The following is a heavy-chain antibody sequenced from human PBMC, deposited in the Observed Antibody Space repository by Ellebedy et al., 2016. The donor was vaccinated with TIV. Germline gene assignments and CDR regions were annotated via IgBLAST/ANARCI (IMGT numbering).Heavy chain of an antibody. CDR3: ASVPLLAVAGQNLDY. CDR2: IKQDGSEK. CDR1: GLSFSSSW. V-gene: IGHV3-7*01. Sequence: PGGSLRLSCSASGLSFSSSWMSWVRQAPGKGLEWVANIKQDGSEKNYMDSVKGRFTISRDNPKTSLYLQMNSLRAEDTAVHYCASVPLLAVAGQNLDYWGQGTLVTVSS. J-gene: IGHJ4*02. D-gene: IGHD6-19*01.